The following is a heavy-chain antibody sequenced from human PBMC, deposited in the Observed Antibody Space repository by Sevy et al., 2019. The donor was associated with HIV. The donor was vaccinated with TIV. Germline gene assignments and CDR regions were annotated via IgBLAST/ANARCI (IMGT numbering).Heavy chain of an antibody. CDR2: ISYEGTET. CDR3: ARDGGYSIKWYPLY. D-gene: IGHD1-26*01. J-gene: IGHJ4*01. Sequence: GGSLRLSCAASGFAFSTHAMHWVRQAPGKGLEWVAVISYEGTETFYAASVEGRFTISRDNSKNMLSLQINSLKTEDTGVYYCARDGGYSIKWYPLYWGHGTLVTVSS. V-gene: IGHV3-30-3*01. CDR1: GFAFSTHA.